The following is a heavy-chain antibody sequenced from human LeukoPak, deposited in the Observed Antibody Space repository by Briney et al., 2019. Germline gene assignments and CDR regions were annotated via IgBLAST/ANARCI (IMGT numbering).Heavy chain of an antibody. V-gene: IGHV3-30*18. CDR1: GFTFSSYG. Sequence: GGSLRLSCAASGFTFSSYGMPWVRQAPGKGLEWVAFISYDGSNKYYADSVKGRFTISRDNSKNTLYLQMNSLRAEDTAVYYCAKVPGIVGATGYFDYWGQGTLVTVSS. CDR3: AKVPGIVGATGYFDY. D-gene: IGHD1-26*01. J-gene: IGHJ4*02. CDR2: ISYDGSNK.